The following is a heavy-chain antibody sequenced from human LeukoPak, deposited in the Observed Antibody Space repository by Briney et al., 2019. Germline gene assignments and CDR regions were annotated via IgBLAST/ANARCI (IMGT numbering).Heavy chain of an antibody. V-gene: IGHV3-48*01. CDR2: ISSSSSTI. CDR1: GFTFSSYS. CDR3: ATYRQVLLPFES. Sequence: GGSLRLSCAASGFTFSSYSMNWVRQAPGKGLEWVSYISSSSSTIYYADSVKSRFTISRDNAKNSLYLQMNSLRAEDTAIYYCATYRQVLLPFESWGQGTLVTVSS. J-gene: IGHJ4*02. D-gene: IGHD2-8*02.